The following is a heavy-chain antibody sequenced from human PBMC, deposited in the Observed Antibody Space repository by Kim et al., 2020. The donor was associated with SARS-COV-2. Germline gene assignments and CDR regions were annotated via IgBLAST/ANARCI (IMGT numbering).Heavy chain of an antibody. Sequence: SQTLSLTCAISGDSVSSNSAAWNWIRQSPSRGLEWLGRTYYRSKWYNDYAVSVKSRITINPDTSKNQFSLQLNSVTPEDTAVYYCARGARGSSSSSRVYYGMDVWGQGTTVTVSS. V-gene: IGHV6-1*01. CDR3: ARGARGSSSSSRVYYGMDV. CDR1: GDSVSSNSAA. J-gene: IGHJ6*02. CDR2: TYYRSKWYN. D-gene: IGHD6-6*01.